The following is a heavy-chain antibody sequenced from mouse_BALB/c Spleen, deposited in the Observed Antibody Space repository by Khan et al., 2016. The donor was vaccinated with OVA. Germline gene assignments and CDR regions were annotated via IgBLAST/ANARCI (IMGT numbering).Heavy chain of an antibody. J-gene: IGHJ3*01. Sequence: EVELVESGGGLVKPGGSLKLSCAASGFTFSNYAMSWVRQTPEKRLEWVASISTGGNTYYLDSVKGRFTISRDNARNILYRQMRSLRSEDTAMYYCARDYWFAYWGQGTLVTVSA. CDR3: ARDYWFAY. CDR2: ISTGGNT. CDR1: GFTFSNYA. V-gene: IGHV5-6-5*01.